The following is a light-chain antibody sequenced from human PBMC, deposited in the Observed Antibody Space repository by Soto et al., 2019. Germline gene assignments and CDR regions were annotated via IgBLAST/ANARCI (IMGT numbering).Light chain of an antibody. J-gene: IGKJ1*01. CDR3: QQYGSSPGT. V-gene: IGKV3-20*01. CDR2: GAS. Sequence: EIVLTQSPGTLSSSPGERATLSCRASQTVTSNYLAWYQQKPGQAPRLLFFGASIRATGLPDRFSGGGSGTDFTLPISRLEPEDFAVYYCQQYGSSPGTFGQGTK. CDR1: QTVTSNY.